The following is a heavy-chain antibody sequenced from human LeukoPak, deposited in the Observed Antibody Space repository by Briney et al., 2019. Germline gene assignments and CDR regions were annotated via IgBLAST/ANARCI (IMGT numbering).Heavy chain of an antibody. J-gene: IGHJ4*02. Sequence: ASVKVSCKASGYTFTNYAMNWVRQAPGQGLEWMGWINPDSGGTNYAQKFQGRVTMTRDTSISTAYMELSRLRSDDTAVYYCARVGTWELEGPFDYWGQGTLVTVSS. CDR3: ARVGTWELEGPFDY. D-gene: IGHD1-26*01. CDR2: INPDSGGT. V-gene: IGHV1-2*02. CDR1: GYTFTNYA.